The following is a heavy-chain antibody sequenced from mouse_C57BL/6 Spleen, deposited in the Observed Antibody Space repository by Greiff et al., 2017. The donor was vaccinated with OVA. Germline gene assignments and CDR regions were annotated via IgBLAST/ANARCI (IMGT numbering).Heavy chain of an antibody. J-gene: IGHJ4*01. D-gene: IGHD2-12*01. CDR3: ARRYSDFYAMDY. CDR2: ILPGSGST. Sequence: QVQLQQSGAELMKPGASVKLSCKATGYTFTGYWIEWVKQRPGHGLEWIGEILPGSGSTNYNEKFKGKATFTADTSSNTAYMQLSSLTTEDSAIYYYARRYSDFYAMDYWGQGTSVTVSS. CDR1: GYTFTGYW. V-gene: IGHV1-9*01.